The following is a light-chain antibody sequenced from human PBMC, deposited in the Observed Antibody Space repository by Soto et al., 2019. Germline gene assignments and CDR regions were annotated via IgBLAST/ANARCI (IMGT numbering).Light chain of an antibody. J-gene: IGLJ1*01. CDR3: CSYAGSYTYV. CDR1: SSDVGGYNY. CDR2: DVS. Sequence: QSVLTQPRSVSGSPGQSVTISCTGTSSDVGGYNYVSWYQQHPGKGPKLMIYDVSERPSGVPDRFSGSKSGTTASLTISGLQAEDEADYYCCSYAGSYTYVFGTGTKVTV. V-gene: IGLV2-11*01.